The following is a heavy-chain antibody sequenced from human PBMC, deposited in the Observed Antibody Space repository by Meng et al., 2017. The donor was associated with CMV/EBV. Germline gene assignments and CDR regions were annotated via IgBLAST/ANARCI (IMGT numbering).Heavy chain of an antibody. CDR1: GFTFSSYA. D-gene: IGHD1-26*01. J-gene: IGHJ4*02. Sequence: LKISCAASGFTFSSYAMSWVRQAPGKGLEWVSAISGSGGSTYYADSVKGRFTISRDNSKNTLYLQMNSLRAEDTAVYYCAKDRGSWGSGPFDYWGQGTLVTVSS. CDR3: AKDRGSWGSGPFDY. V-gene: IGHV3-23*01. CDR2: ISGSGGST.